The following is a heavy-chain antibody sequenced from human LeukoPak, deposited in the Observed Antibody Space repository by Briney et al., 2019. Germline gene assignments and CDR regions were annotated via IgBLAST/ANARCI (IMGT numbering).Heavy chain of an antibody. V-gene: IGHV3-74*01. Sequence: GGSLRLSCAASGFTFSTHWMNWVRQAPGKGLEWVSRTNTIGSVTSYADSVKGRFTISRDNAKETLYLQMNSLRADDTAVYYCASGKYDSSAFFDYWGQGTLVTVSS. CDR2: TNTIGSVT. CDR3: ASGKYDSSAFFDY. J-gene: IGHJ4*02. D-gene: IGHD3-22*01. CDR1: GFTFSTHW.